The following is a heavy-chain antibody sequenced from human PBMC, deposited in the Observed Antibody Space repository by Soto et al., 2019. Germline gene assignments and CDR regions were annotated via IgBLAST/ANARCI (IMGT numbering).Heavy chain of an antibody. V-gene: IGHV1-69*01. D-gene: IGHD3-3*01. J-gene: IGHJ4*02. CDR1: GGTFSSYA. Sequence: QVQLVQSGAEVKKPGSSVKVSCKASGGTFSSYAISWVRQAPGQGLEWMGGIIPIFGTANYAQKFQGRVTITADESPSRAYMELSSLRSEDTAVYYCARRITIFGVVIGPGYWGQGTLVTVSS. CDR3: ARRITIFGVVIGPGY. CDR2: IIPIFGTA.